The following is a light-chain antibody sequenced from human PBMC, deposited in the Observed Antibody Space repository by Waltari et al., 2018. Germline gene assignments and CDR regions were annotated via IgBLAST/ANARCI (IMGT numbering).Light chain of an antibody. CDR2: GAS. J-gene: IGKJ4*01. V-gene: IGKV3-15*01. Sequence: EIVMTQSPATLSVSRGGSATFPCRARLSIDDSLAGYQQKPGQPPRLLIHGASTRDTGIPVRFSGSGSGTDFTLTITGLQSEDFAVYFCQQYNQWPLTFGRGTKVEIK. CDR3: QQYNQWPLT. CDR1: LSIDDS.